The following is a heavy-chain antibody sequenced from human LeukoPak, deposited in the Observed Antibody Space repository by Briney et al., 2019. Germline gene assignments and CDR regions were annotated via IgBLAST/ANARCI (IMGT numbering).Heavy chain of an antibody. CDR2: INHSGST. V-gene: IGHV4-34*01. Sequence: SETLSLTCAVYGGSFSGYYWSWIRRPPGKGLEWIGEINHSGSTNYNPSLKSRVTISVDTSKNQFSLKLSSVTAADTAVYYCASSTWGTVVDYWGQGTLVTVSS. D-gene: IGHD1-26*01. CDR3: ASSTWGTVVDY. CDR1: GGSFSGYY. J-gene: IGHJ4*02.